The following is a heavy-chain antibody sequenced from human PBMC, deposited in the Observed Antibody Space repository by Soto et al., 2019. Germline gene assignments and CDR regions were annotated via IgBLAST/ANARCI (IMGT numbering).Heavy chain of an antibody. CDR2: IYHSGST. J-gene: IGHJ4*02. CDR3: ARVPPPWAHYGDYY. V-gene: IGHV4-4*02. D-gene: IGHD4-17*01. Sequence: QVQLQESGPGLVKPSGTLSLTCAVSGGSISSSNWWSWVRQPPGKGLGWIGEIYHSGSTNYNPSRKSRVTISVDKSKNQFSLKPGSVTAADTAVYYCARVPPPWAHYGDYYWGQGTPVTVSS. CDR1: GGSISSSNW.